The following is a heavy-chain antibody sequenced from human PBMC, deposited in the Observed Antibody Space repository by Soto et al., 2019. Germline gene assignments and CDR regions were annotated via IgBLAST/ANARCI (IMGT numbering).Heavy chain of an antibody. J-gene: IGHJ6*02. V-gene: IGHV4-31*03. Sequence: SETLSLTCTVSGGSISSGGYYWSWTRQHPGKGLEWIRYIYYSGSTYYNPSLKSRVTISVDTSKNQFSLKLSSVTAADTAVYYCARGVAGTSYYYYGMDVWGQGTTVTVSS. D-gene: IGHD6-19*01. CDR3: ARGVAGTSYYYYGMDV. CDR1: GGSISSGGYY. CDR2: IYYSGST.